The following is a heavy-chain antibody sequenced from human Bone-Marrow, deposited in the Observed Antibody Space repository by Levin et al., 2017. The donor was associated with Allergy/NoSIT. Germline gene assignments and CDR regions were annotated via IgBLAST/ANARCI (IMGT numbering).Heavy chain of an antibody. CDR1: GFTFSSYG. V-gene: IGHV3-30*18. D-gene: IGHD3-22*01. J-gene: IGHJ4*02. Sequence: PGGSLRLSCAASGFTFSSYGMHWVRQAPGKGLEWVAVISYDGSNKYYADSVKGRFTISRDNSKNTLYLQMNSLRAEDTAVYYCAKGSSIVVVITLDYWGQGTLVTVSS. CDR2: ISYDGSNK. CDR3: AKGSSIVVVITLDY.